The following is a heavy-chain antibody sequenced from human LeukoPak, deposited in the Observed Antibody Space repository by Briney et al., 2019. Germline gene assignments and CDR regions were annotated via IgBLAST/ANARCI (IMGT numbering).Heavy chain of an antibody. J-gene: IGHJ6*02. CDR2: INHSGST. Sequence: PSETLSLTCAVYGGSFSGYLWSWIRQTPGKGLEWIGEINHSGSTNYNPSLKSRVTISVDTSKNQFSLELSSVTAADTAVYYCARGRRARITMVRGAPDYYYYGMDVWGQGTTVTVSS. CDR3: ARGRRARITMVRGAPDYYYYGMDV. D-gene: IGHD3-10*01. CDR1: GGSFSGYL. V-gene: IGHV4-34*01.